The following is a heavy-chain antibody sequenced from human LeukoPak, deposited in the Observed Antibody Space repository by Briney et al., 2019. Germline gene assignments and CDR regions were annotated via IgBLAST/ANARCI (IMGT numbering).Heavy chain of an antibody. J-gene: IGHJ5*02. Sequence: GESLKISCKASGYTFTSYWIAWVRPMPGKGLECMGIIYPANSDTRYSPSFQGQVTISADKSISTAYLQWSSLKASDTAMYYCARNREYSRSSGTEFDPWGQGTLVTVSS. V-gene: IGHV5-51*01. CDR2: IYPANSDT. D-gene: IGHD6-6*01. CDR3: ARNREYSRSSGTEFDP. CDR1: GYTFTSYW.